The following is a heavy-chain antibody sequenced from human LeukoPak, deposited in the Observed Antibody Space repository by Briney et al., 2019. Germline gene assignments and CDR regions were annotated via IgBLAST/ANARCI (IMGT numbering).Heavy chain of an antibody. CDR1: GFTFSSYA. CDR3: ARAHSSGWWDDAFDI. D-gene: IGHD6-19*01. J-gene: IGHJ3*02. Sequence: QTGGSLRLSCAASGFTFSSYAMHWVRQAPGKGLEWVAVISYDGSNKYYADSVKGRFTISRDNSKNTLYLQMNSLRAEDTAVYYCARAHSSGWWDDAFDIWGQGTMVTVSS. CDR2: ISYDGSNK. V-gene: IGHV3-30-3*01.